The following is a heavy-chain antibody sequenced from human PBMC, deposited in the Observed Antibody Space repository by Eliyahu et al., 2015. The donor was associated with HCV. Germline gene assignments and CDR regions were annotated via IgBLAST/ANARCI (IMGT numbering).Heavy chain of an antibody. V-gene: IGHV4-59*01. J-gene: IGHJ5*02. D-gene: IGHD6-19*01. CDR1: GGSITTYY. Sequence: QVQLQESGPGLVKPSETLSLTCTVXGGSITTYYWSWIRQPPGKGLEWXGYIHYSGSTNYNPSLKSRVTISVDTSKNQFSLKLTSVTAADTAVYYCASGGGGIAVAGTGGWFDPWGQGTLVTVSS. CDR2: IHYSGST. CDR3: ASGGGGIAVAGTGGWFDP.